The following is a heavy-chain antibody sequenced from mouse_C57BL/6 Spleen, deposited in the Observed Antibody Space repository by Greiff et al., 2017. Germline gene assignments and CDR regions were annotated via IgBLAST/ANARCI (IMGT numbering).Heavy chain of an antibody. D-gene: IGHD2-4*01. V-gene: IGHV1-55*01. Sequence: QVQLQQPGAELVKPGASVKMSCKASGYTFTSYWITWVQQRPGQGLEWIGDIYPGSGSTNYNEKFKSKATLTVDTSSRPAYMQLSSLTSEDSAVYYCARYYDYDGWFAYWGQGTLVTVSA. CDR1: GYTFTSYW. J-gene: IGHJ3*01. CDR3: ARYYDYDGWFAY. CDR2: IYPGSGST.